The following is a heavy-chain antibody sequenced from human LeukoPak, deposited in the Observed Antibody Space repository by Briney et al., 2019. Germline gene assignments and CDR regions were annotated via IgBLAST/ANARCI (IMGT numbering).Heavy chain of an antibody. CDR1: GYTFTSYY. CDR3: ARGGLSSPADYGGNLKSDY. Sequence: ASVKVSCKAPGYTFTSYYMHWVRQAPGQGLEWMGIINPSGGSTSYAQKFQGRVTMTRDTSTSTVYMELSSLRSEDTAVYYCARGGLSSPADYGGNLKSDYWGLGTLVTVSS. D-gene: IGHD4-23*01. CDR2: INPSGGST. V-gene: IGHV1-46*01. J-gene: IGHJ4*02.